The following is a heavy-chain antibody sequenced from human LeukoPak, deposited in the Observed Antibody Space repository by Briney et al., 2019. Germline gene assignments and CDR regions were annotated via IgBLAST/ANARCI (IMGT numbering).Heavy chain of an antibody. CDR2: IYSGGST. V-gene: IGHV3-53*01. Sequence: GGSLRLSCAASGFTVSSNYMTWVRQAPGKGLEWVSVIYSGGSTYCADSVKGRFTISRDNSKNTLFLQMNSLRAEDTAVYYCARNFALDYWGQGTLVTVSS. CDR1: GFTVSSNY. J-gene: IGHJ4*02. CDR3: ARNFALDY.